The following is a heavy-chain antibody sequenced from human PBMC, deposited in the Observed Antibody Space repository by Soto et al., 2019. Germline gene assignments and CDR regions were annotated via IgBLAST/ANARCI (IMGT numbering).Heavy chain of an antibody. Sequence: PSETLSLTCAVSGGSISSGGYSWSWIRQPPGKGLEWIGYIYHSGSTYYNPSLKSRVTISVDRSKNQFSLKLSSVTAADTAVYYCARGRRLDSSGPRHWGKGTLVTVSS. CDR1: GGSISSGGYS. CDR2: IYHSGST. D-gene: IGHD3-22*01. J-gene: IGHJ4*02. CDR3: ARGRRLDSSGPRH. V-gene: IGHV4-30-2*01.